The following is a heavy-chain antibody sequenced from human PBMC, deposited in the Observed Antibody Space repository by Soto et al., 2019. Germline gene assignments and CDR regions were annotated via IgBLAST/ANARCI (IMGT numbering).Heavy chain of an antibody. CDR3: ARAPSILGVVIVEDYGMDV. V-gene: IGHV1-18*04. CDR1: GYTFTSYG. D-gene: IGHD3-3*01. J-gene: IGHJ6*02. CDR2: ISAYNGNT. Sequence: ASVKVSCKASGYTFTSYGISWVRQAPGQGLEWMGWISAYNGNTNYAQKLQGRVTMTTDTSTSTAYMELRSLRSDDTAVYYCARAPSILGVVIVEDYGMDVWGQGTTVTVSS.